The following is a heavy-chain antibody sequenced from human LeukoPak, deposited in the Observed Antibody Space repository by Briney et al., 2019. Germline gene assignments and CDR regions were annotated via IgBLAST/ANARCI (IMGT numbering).Heavy chain of an antibody. V-gene: IGHV4-59*01. Sequence: SETLSLTCTVSGASISDYYWSWIRQPPGKGLEWIGYIYYSGSINYNPSLKSRVTLSVDTSKNQFSLKLSSVTAADTAVYYCARVVRGATGSDYWGQGILVIVSS. D-gene: IGHD1-26*01. CDR3: ARVVRGATGSDY. J-gene: IGHJ4*02. CDR1: GASISDYY. CDR2: IYYSGSI.